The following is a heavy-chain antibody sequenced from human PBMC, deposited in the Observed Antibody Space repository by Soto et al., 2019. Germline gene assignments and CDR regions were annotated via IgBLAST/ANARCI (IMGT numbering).Heavy chain of an antibody. V-gene: IGHV3-74*03. CDR3: ARGYSSSSGLSLVIDY. Sequence: GGSLRLSCAASGLTFIRYWMHWVRQAPGKGLVWVSRINTDGSVAMYVDSVKGRFTISRDNAKNTLYLHMNSLRAEDTAVYYCARGYSSSSGLSLVIDYWGQGTLVTVSS. CDR1: GLTFIRYW. CDR2: INTDGSVA. D-gene: IGHD6-6*01. J-gene: IGHJ4*02.